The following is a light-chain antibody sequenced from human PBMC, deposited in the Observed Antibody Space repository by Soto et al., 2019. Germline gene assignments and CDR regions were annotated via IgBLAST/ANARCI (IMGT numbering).Light chain of an antibody. Sequence: DIQMTQTPSSLSESAGDRVTITCRASQGISTYLNCYQQKPGKAPKLLIYAASSLQSGVPSRFSGSGSETDFTLTISSLQPEDFATYSCQQSYSTTWTFGQGTKVDIK. J-gene: IGKJ1*01. V-gene: IGKV1-39*01. CDR3: QQSYSTTWT. CDR1: QGISTY. CDR2: AAS.